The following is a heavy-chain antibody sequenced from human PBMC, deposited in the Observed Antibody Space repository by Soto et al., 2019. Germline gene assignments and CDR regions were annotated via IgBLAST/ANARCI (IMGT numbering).Heavy chain of an antibody. V-gene: IGHV1-8*01. Sequence: ASVKVSCKASGYTFTSYDINWVRQATGQGLEWMGWMNPNSGNTGYAQKFQGRVTMTRNTSISTAYMELSSLRSEDTAVYYCARGNSWLYYYYRMDVWGQGTTVTVSS. CDR2: MNPNSGNT. D-gene: IGHD6-13*01. J-gene: IGHJ6*02. CDR3: ARGNSWLYYYYRMDV. CDR1: GYTFTSYD.